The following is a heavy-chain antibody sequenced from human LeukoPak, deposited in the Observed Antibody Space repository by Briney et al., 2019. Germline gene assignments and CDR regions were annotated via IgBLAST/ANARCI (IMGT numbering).Heavy chain of an antibody. V-gene: IGHV3-21*01. CDR2: ISSSSEFI. J-gene: IGHJ4*02. Sequence: GGSLRPSCAASGFTFSSYSMNWVRQAPGKGLEWVSSISSSSEFIYYADSVRGRFTISRDNARNSLYLQMNSLRAEDTAVYYCARWLGAIAWPYYFDYWGQGTLVTVSS. D-gene: IGHD3-16*02. CDR1: GFTFSSYS. CDR3: ARWLGAIAWPYYFDY.